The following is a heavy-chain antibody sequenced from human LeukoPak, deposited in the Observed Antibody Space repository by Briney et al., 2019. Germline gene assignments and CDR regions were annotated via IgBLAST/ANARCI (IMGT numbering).Heavy chain of an antibody. D-gene: IGHD3-10*01. V-gene: IGHV1-69*04. J-gene: IGHJ2*01. CDR3: ARGEDHYYGSGSYYNWAWYFDL. Sequence: RGSSVKVSCKASGGTFSSYAISWVRQAPGQGLEWMGRIIPILGIANYAQKFQGRVTITADKSTSTAYMELSSLRSEDTAEYYCARGEDHYYGSGSYYNWAWYFDLWGRGTLVTVSS. CDR2: IIPILGIA. CDR1: GGTFSSYA.